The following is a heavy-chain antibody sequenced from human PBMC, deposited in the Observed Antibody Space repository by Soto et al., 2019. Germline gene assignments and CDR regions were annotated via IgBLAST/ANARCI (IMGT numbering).Heavy chain of an antibody. CDR2: VYHTGRT. CDR3: ARDFAYFDS. D-gene: IGHD3-3*01. Sequence: PSETLSLTCTVSGGSFKSGGYSRSWIRQPPGKGLEWIGYVYHTGRTSYNPSLKSRVSISMDTSKNQFSLNLDSVTAADTAVYFCARDFAYFDSWGQGTLVTSSS. V-gene: IGHV4-61*08. CDR1: GGSFKSGGYS. J-gene: IGHJ4*03.